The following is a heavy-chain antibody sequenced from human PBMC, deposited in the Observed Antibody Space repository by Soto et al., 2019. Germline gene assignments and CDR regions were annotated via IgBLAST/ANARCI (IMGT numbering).Heavy chain of an antibody. D-gene: IGHD2-21*02. CDR2: MYYSGSS. V-gene: IGHV4-39*01. Sequence: SESLSLTGSVSVGSTSGKSYFGGWVRQPPGKGLEWIGSMYYSGSSYYNPSLKGRVAISVDTSRNQFSLKLRSVTAADTAVYFCARQRLLRLKPDFDIWGQGTRATGS. CDR1: VGSTSGKSYF. J-gene: IGHJ4*02. CDR3: ARQRLLRLKPDFDI.